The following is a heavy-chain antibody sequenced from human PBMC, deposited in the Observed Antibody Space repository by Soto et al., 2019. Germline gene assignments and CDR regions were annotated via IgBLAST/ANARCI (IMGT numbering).Heavy chain of an antibody. CDR2: IKSKTDGGTT. CDR3: TTSTYSSSWYGPLYYFDY. V-gene: IGHV3-15*06. CDR1: SVSNAW. J-gene: IGHJ4*02. D-gene: IGHD6-13*01. Sequence: SVSNAWMNWVRQAPGKGLGWVGRIKSKTDGGTTNYAAPVKGRFTISRDDSKNTLYLQMNSLKTEDTAVYYCTTSTYSSSWYGPLYYFDYWGQGTLVTVSS.